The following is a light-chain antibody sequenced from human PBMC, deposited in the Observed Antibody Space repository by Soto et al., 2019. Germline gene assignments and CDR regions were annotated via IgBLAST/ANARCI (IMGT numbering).Light chain of an antibody. Sequence: QSVLTQPPSASGTPGQRITISCSGSSSNIGSKTVNWYQHVPGTAPKLLIYSTNQRPSGVPDRFSGSKSGTSASLAISGLQSEDEADYYCAAWDDDLNGFVVFGGGTKLTVL. CDR1: SSNIGSKT. V-gene: IGLV1-44*01. J-gene: IGLJ2*01. CDR3: AAWDDDLNGFVV. CDR2: STN.